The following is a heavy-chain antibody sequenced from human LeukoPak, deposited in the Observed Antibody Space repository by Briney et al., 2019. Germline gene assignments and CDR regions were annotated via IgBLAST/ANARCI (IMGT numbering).Heavy chain of an antibody. J-gene: IGHJ6*03. D-gene: IGHD7-27*01. CDR3: ARDGPNWGSSWYYYMDV. CDR1: GCSISSYY. Sequence: SDTLSLTCTVSGCSISSYYLSWIRQPPGKGLEWIGYIYTSGSTNYNPSLKSRVTISVDTSKNQFSLKLSSVTAADTAVYYCARDGPNWGSSWYYYMDVWGKGTTVTVSS. V-gene: IGHV4-4*09. CDR2: IYTSGST.